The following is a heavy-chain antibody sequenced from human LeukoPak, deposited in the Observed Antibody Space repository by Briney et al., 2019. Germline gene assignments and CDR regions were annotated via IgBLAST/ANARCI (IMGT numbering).Heavy chain of an antibody. D-gene: IGHD3-22*01. J-gene: IGHJ4*02. CDR3: AKGPYDSSGYYYYRPDY. CDR2: ISGSGGST. V-gene: IGHV3-23*01. Sequence: GGSLRLSCAASGFTFSSYAMSWVRQAPGKGLEWVSAISGSGGSTYYADSVKGRFTISRDNSKNTLYLQMNSLRAEDTAVYHCAKGPYDSSGYYYYRPDYWGQGTLVTVSS. CDR1: GFTFSSYA.